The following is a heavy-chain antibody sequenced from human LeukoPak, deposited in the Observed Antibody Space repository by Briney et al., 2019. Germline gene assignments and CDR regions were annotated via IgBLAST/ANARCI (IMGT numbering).Heavy chain of an antibody. CDR3: ARAAWAAEDAFDI. J-gene: IGHJ3*02. D-gene: IGHD6-13*01. CDR2: INHSGST. Sequence: SETLSPTCAVYGGSFSGYYWSWIRQPPGKGLEWIGEINHSGSTNYNPSLKSRVTISVDTSKNQFSLKLSSVTAADTAVYYCARAAWAAEDAFDIWGQGTMVTVSS. V-gene: IGHV4-34*01. CDR1: GGSFSGYY.